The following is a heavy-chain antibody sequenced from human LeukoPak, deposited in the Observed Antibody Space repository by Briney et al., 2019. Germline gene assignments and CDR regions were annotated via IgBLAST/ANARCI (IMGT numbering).Heavy chain of an antibody. CDR3: AKMKGATEYYYYAMDV. J-gene: IGHJ6*04. D-gene: IGHD5-24*01. CDR2: ITGSAGAT. CDR1: GLPFSSFA. Sequence: QPGGSLLLSCAVSGLPFSSFAMSWVRPAPGKGLEWVSAITGSAGATWYADAVKGRFTISRDNSKNTMYLQMNSLGAEDTALYYCAKMKGATEYYYYAMDVWGKGTMVSVSS. V-gene: IGHV3-23*01.